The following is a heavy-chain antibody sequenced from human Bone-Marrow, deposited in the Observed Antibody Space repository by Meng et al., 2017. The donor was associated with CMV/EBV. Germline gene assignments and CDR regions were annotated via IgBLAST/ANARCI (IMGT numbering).Heavy chain of an antibody. CDR3: ARTLCSSTSCYKYYYYGMDV. J-gene: IGHJ6*02. V-gene: IGHV3-11*01. CDR1: GFTFSDYY. CDR2: ISSSGSTI. D-gene: IGHD2-2*02. Sequence: GESLKISCAASGFTFSDYYMSWIRQAPGKGLEWVSYISSSGSTIYYADSVKGRFTISRDNAQNSLYLQMNSLRAEDTAVYYCARTLCSSTSCYKYYYYGMDVWGQGTTVTVSS.